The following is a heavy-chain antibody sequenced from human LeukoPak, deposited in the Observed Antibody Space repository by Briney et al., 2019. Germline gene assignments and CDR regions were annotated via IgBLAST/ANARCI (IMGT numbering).Heavy chain of an antibody. CDR2: IYYSGST. D-gene: IGHD3-10*01. Sequence: PSETLSLTCTVSGGSISSYYWSWIRQPPGKGLEWIGYIYYSGSTNYNPSLKSRVTISVDTSKNQFSLKLSSVTAADTAVYYCARGRGELLWFGGFHARAFDIWGQGTMVTVSS. CDR3: ARGRGELLWFGGFHARAFDI. CDR1: GGSISSYY. J-gene: IGHJ3*02. V-gene: IGHV4-59*01.